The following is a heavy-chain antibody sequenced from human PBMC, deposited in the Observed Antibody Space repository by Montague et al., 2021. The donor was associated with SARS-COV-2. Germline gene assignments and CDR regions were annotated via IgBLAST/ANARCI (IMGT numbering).Heavy chain of an antibody. CDR2: IYASGGT. CDR1: GEPISGFF. D-gene: IGHD3-22*01. J-gene: IGHJ4*02. CDR3: ASPSGYHLFQY. Sequence: SETLSLTCSVSGEPISGFFWNWIRQPAGKGLEWIGRIYASGGTDYNPSLESRVTMSVDTSKNQFSLKVNSVTAADTAVYYCASPSGYHLFQYWGRGTLVAVSS. V-gene: IGHV4-4*07.